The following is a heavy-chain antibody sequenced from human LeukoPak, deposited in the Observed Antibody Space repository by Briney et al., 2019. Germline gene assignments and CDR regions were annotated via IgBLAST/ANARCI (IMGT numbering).Heavy chain of an antibody. D-gene: IGHD3-9*01. CDR2: IRSKAYGGTT. Sequence: PGGSLRLSCAASGFTFSNAWMSWVRQAPGKGLEWVGFIRSKAYGGTTEYAASVKGRFTISRDDSKSIAYLQMNSLKTEDTAVYYCTRRYYDILTGTNYRYFDYWGQGTLVTVSS. J-gene: IGHJ4*02. CDR3: TRRYYDILTGTNYRYFDY. CDR1: GFTFSNAW. V-gene: IGHV3-49*04.